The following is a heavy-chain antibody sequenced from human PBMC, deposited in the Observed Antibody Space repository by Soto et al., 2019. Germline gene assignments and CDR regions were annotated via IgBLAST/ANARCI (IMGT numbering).Heavy chain of an antibody. CDR2: MNPNSGNT. Sequence: QVQLVQSGAEVKKPGASVKVSCKASGYSFTSYAINWVRQATGQGLEWMGWMNPNSGNTGYSQKFQGRVTMTRNTSISTAYMEMSSLRSEDTAVYYCAREQQVRGCAPWGQGTLFTVSS. CDR3: AREQQVRGCAP. J-gene: IGHJ5*02. V-gene: IGHV1-8*01. CDR1: GYSFTSYA. D-gene: IGHD6-13*01.